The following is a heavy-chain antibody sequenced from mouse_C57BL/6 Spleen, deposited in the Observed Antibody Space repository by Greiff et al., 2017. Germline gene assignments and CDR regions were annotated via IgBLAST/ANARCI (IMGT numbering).Heavy chain of an antibody. J-gene: IGHJ2*01. CDR2: INPGRGGT. D-gene: IGHD1-1*01. V-gene: IGHV1-54*01. Sequence: VQLQQSGAELVRPGTSVKVSCKASGYAFTNYLIEWVQQRPGQGLEWIGVINPGRGGTNYNEKFKGKATLTADKSSSTAYMQLSSLTSEDSAVYFCARGDYGSSYGDYWGQGTTLTVSS. CDR1: GYAFTNYL. CDR3: ARGDYGSSYGDY.